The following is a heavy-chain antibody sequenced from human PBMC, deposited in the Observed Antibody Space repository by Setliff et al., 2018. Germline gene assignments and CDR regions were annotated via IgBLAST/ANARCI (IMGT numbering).Heavy chain of an antibody. CDR3: ASHGGNSYSSGNY. CDR1: GYTFTSYG. D-gene: IGHD6-19*01. CDR2: ISAYNGNT. V-gene: IGHV1-18*01. J-gene: IGHJ4*02. Sequence: ASVKVSCKASGYTFTSYGISWVRQAPGQGLEWMGWISAYNGNTNYAQKLQGRVTITADESTSTAYMELSSLRSEDTAVYYCASHGGNSYSSGNYWGQGTLVTVSS.